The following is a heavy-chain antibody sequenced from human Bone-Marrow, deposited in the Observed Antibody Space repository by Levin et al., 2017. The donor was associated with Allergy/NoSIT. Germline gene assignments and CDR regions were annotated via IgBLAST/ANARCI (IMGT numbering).Heavy chain of an antibody. D-gene: IGHD3-22*01. CDR2: ISSSSSYI. CDR1: GFTFSSYS. J-gene: IGHJ4*02. CDR3: ARDNHYYDSSASHY. Sequence: GGSLRLSCAASGFTFSSYSMNWVRQAPGKGLEWVSSISSSSSYIYYADSVKGRFTISRDNAKNSLYLQMNSLRAEDTAVYYCARDNHYYDSSASHYWGQGTLVTVSS. V-gene: IGHV3-21*01.